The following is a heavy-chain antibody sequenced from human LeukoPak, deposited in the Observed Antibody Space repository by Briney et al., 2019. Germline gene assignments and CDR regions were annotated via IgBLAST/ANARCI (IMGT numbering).Heavy chain of an antibody. CDR2: ISSSGTTI. V-gene: IGHV3-48*03. Sequence: GGSLRLSCAASGFTFSSYEMNWVRQAPGKGLQWVSDISSSGTTIYYADSVKGRFTISRDNAKSSLYLPMNSLRAEDTAVYYCARKYCSTTSCLFDNWGQGTLVTVSS. D-gene: IGHD2-2*01. J-gene: IGHJ4*02. CDR1: GFTFSSYE. CDR3: ARKYCSTTSCLFDN.